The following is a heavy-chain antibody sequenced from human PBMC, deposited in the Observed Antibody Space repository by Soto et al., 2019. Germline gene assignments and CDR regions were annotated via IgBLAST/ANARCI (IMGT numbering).Heavy chain of an antibody. CDR1: GFTFSSYA. CDR2: ISGSGVST. J-gene: IGHJ4*02. CDR3: AKEVGYSSGYDYFDY. Sequence: PGGSLRLSCAASGFTFSSYAMSWVRQAPGKGLEWVSGISGSGVSTHYADSVKGRFTISRDNSNNTLYLQMNSLRAEDTAVYYCAKEVGYSSGYDYFDYWGQGTLVTVSS. D-gene: IGHD6-19*01. V-gene: IGHV3-23*01.